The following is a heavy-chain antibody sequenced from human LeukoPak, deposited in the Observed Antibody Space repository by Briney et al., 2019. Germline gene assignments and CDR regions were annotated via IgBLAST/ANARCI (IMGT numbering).Heavy chain of an antibody. CDR3: AKDLSEKYTSDY. CDR2: ISYDGSKK. J-gene: IGHJ4*02. CDR1: GFTFSTHA. V-gene: IGHV3-30*04. Sequence: GGSLRLSCAASGFTFSTHAMHWVRQAPGKGLEWGAFISYDGSKKTYTDSVKGRFTISRDNSQNTLYLQMNSLRAEDTAVYYCAKDLSEKYTSDYWGQGTLVTVSS. D-gene: IGHD1-26*01.